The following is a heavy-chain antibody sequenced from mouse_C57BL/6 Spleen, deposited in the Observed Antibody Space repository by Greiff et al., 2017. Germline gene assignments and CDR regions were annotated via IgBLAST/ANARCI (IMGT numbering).Heavy chain of an antibody. CDR3: GRHGYDGYYAMDY. D-gene: IGHD2-3*01. V-gene: IGHV1-62-2*01. Sequence: VQLQQSGAELVKPGASVKLSCKASGYTFTEYTIHWVKQRSGQGLEWIGWFYPGSGSIKYNQKFKDKATLTADKSSSTVYMELSRLAAEDAEVCFCGRHGYDGYYAMDYWGQGTSVTVSA. CDR1: GYTFTEYT. CDR2: FYPGSGSI. J-gene: IGHJ4*01.